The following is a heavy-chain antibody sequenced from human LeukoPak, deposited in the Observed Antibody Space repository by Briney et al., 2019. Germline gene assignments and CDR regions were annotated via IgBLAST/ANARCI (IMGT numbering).Heavy chain of an antibody. CDR3: ARDGTDTTDFDY. CDR1: GFTFNNYA. CDR2: IWYDGSNK. V-gene: IGHV3-33*08. J-gene: IGHJ4*02. Sequence: GGSLRLSCAASGFTFNNYAMNWVRQAPGKGLEWVAVIWYDGSNKYYADSVKGRFTISRDNSKNTLYLQMNSLRAEDTAVYYCARDGTDTTDFDYWGQGTLVTVSS. D-gene: IGHD4-17*01.